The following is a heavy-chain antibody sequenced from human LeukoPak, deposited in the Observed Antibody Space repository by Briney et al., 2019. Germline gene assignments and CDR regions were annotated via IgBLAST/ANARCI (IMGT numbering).Heavy chain of an antibody. CDR1: GFTFSNYG. CDR3: ARGRDGYSYYYYYYMDV. V-gene: IGHV3-33*02. CDR2: MWYDGSIK. D-gene: IGHD5-24*01. J-gene: IGHJ6*03. Sequence: GGSLRLSCPASGFTFSNYGMHWVRQAPGKGLEWLAIMWYDGSIKYYADSAKGRFTISRDNSKNTVFLQMNSLRAEDTAVYYCARGRDGYSYYYYYYMDVWGKGTTVTVSS.